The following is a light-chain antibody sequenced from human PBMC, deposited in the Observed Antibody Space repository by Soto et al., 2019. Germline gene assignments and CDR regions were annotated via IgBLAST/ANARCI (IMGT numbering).Light chain of an antibody. CDR2: DTT. V-gene: IGKV3-11*01. CDR3: QQYNIWRSIT. CDR1: QSVSNY. Sequence: ENVLTQSPATLSLSPGERATLSCRASQSVSNYLAWYQQKPGQAPRLLIYDTTNRATGIPARFSGSGSGTDFTLTISGLEPEDFAVYYCQQYNIWRSITFGQGTRLEIK. J-gene: IGKJ5*01.